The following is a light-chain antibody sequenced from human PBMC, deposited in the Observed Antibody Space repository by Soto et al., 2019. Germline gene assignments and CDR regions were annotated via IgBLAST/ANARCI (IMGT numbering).Light chain of an antibody. CDR1: QGIDTY. CDR3: QKYTRAPFT. Sequence: DIQMTQSPSSLSASVGDRVTITCRASQGIDTYLAWYQQKPGQVTKLLIYAASTLQSGFPSRFSGSGSGTDFTLTISSLQPEDVSTYFCQKYTRAPFTFGPGTKVDIK. CDR2: AAS. J-gene: IGKJ3*01. V-gene: IGKV1-27*01.